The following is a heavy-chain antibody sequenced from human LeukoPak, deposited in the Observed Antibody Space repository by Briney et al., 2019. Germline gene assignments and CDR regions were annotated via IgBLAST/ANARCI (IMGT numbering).Heavy chain of an antibody. CDR2: IYPGDSDT. D-gene: IGHD6-19*01. CDR3: ARPLGYNSGWYWFDP. J-gene: IGHJ5*02. Sequence: GESRRVSCEGSRYRFTNDGIGWVGEMRGKGLEWMGIIYPGDSDTRYSPSFQGHVTISADKSISTAYLQWSSLKASDTAMYYCARPLGYNSGWYWFDPWGQGTLVTVSS. V-gene: IGHV5-51*01. CDR1: RYRFTNDG.